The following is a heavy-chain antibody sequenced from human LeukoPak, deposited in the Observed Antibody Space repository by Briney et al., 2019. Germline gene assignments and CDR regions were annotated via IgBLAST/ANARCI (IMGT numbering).Heavy chain of an antibody. V-gene: IGHV1-8*03. D-gene: IGHD4-17*01. Sequence: ASVKVSCKASGYTFTNYYMHWVRQATGQGLEWMGWMNPITGNTGYAQKFQGRVTFTMDTSIRTAYMELSSLGSEDTAVYYCARVLSGDYDQYYFDFWGQGSLVTVSS. CDR3: ARVLSGDYDQYYFDF. J-gene: IGHJ4*02. CDR1: GYTFTNYY. CDR2: MNPITGNT.